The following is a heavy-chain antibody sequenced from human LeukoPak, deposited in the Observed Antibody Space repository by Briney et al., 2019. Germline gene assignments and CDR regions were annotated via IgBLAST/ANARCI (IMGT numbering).Heavy chain of an antibody. CDR1: GGSINSYY. J-gene: IGHJ3*02. Sequence: SETLSLTCTVSGGSINSYYWSWIRQPAGKGLEWIGRIYTSGSTNYNPSLKSRVTISVDTSKNQFSLKLSSVTAADTAVYYCASVGPTVTTGAFDIWGQGTMVTVSS. CDR3: ASVGPTVTTGAFDI. CDR2: IYTSGST. D-gene: IGHD4-17*01. V-gene: IGHV4-4*07.